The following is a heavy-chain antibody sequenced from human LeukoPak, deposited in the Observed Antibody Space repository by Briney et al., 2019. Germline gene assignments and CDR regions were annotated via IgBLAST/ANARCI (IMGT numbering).Heavy chain of an antibody. J-gene: IGHJ5*02. CDR2: ISAYNGNT. Sequence: ASVKVSCKASGYTFTSYGISWVRQAPGQGLEWMGWISAYNGNTNYAQKLQGRATMTTDTSTSTAYMELRSLRSDDTAVYYCARGRTYYDFWSGYSDNWFDPWGQGTLVTVSS. CDR3: ARGRTYYDFWSGYSDNWFDP. D-gene: IGHD3-3*01. CDR1: GYTFTSYG. V-gene: IGHV1-18*01.